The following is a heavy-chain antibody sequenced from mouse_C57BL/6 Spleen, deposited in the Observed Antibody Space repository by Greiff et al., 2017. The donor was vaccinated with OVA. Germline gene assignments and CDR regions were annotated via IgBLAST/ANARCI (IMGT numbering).Heavy chain of an antibody. CDR3: TRYSTAVGANAMDY. CDR2: IDPETGGT. Sequence: VQLQQSGAELVRPGASVTLSCKASGYTFTDYEMHWVKQTPVHGLEWIGAIDPETGGTAYNQKFKGKAILTADKSSSTAYMELRSLTSEDSAVYYSTRYSTAVGANAMDYWGQGTSVTVSS. J-gene: IGHJ4*01. V-gene: IGHV1-15*01. D-gene: IGHD1-1*01. CDR1: GYTFTDYE.